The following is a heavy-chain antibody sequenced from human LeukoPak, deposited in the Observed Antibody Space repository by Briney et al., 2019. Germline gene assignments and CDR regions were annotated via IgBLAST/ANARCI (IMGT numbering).Heavy chain of an antibody. Sequence: SETLSLTCTVSGGSISSYYWSWLRQPPGKGLEWIGYIYYSGTTNYNSSLKSRVTISVDTSKKQFSLKLSSVTAADTAVYYCARDSGTTGEVKFDPWGQGTLVTVSS. J-gene: IGHJ5*02. CDR3: ARDSGTTGEVKFDP. CDR1: GGSISSYY. V-gene: IGHV4-59*12. CDR2: IYYSGTT. D-gene: IGHD3-10*01.